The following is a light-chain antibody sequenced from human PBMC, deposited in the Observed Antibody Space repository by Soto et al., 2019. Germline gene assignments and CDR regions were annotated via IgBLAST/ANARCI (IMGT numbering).Light chain of an antibody. J-gene: IGKJ1*01. Sequence: EIVMTQSLTILSVSPGERASLSCRASQSVSSNLAWYQQKPGQAPRLLIYGASTRATGIPARFSGSGSGTEFTLTISSLQSEDFAVYYCQQYNNWPRTFGQGTKVEIK. CDR1: QSVSSN. CDR3: QQYNNWPRT. V-gene: IGKV3-15*01. CDR2: GAS.